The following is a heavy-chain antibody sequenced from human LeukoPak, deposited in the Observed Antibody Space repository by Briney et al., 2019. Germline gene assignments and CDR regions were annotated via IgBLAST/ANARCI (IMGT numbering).Heavy chain of an antibody. J-gene: IGHJ6*03. D-gene: IGHD3-3*01. CDR3: ARVLQNYYYLDV. V-gene: IGHV4-59*11. CDR2: IYDSEST. CDR1: GGSISSHY. Sequence: SETLSLTCTVSGGSISSHYWSWVRQPPGKGLEWIGNIYDSESTHYKSSLKSRVTISVDTSKNQFSLRLSSVTAADTAVYYCARVLQNYYYLDVWGKGTTVTVS.